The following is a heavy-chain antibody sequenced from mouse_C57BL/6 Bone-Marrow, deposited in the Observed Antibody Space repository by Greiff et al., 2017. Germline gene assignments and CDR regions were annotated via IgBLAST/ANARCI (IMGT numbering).Heavy chain of an antibody. D-gene: IGHD2-2*01. CDR3: ARSTMVTSFAY. V-gene: IGHV1-18*01. CDR1: GYTFTDYN. J-gene: IGHJ3*01. CDR2: INPNNGGT. Sequence: VQLQQSGPELVKPGASVTIPCKASGYTFTDYNMDWVKQSHGTSLEWIGDINPNNGGTIYNQKFKGKATLTVDKSSSTAYMELRSLTSEDTAVYYCARSTMVTSFAYWGQGTLVTVSA.